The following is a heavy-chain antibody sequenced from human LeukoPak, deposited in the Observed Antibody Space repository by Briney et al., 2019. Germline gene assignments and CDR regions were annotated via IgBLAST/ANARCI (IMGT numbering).Heavy chain of an antibody. Sequence: SETLSLTCTVSGGSISDYYWSWIRQPAGKGLEWIGRIYTTGSTDYNPSLKSRVTMSVDTSKNQFSLKLSSVTAADTAVYYCARSRQASGLLSSWGQGTPVVVSS. V-gene: IGHV4-4*07. CDR3: ARSRQASGLLSS. D-gene: IGHD3-10*01. J-gene: IGHJ5*02. CDR2: IYTTGST. CDR1: GGSISDYY.